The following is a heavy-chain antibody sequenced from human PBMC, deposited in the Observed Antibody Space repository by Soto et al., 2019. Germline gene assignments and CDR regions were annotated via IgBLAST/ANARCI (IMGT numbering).Heavy chain of an antibody. Sequence: QVQLVESGGGVVQPGKSLRLSCTASGYTFRTYGFHWVRQAPGKGLEWVALIWHDGSIKDYADSVKGRFTVSRDDSKSTLYLQMNSLRAEDTAVYSCARDPGVTNYYFDLWGQGTLVTVSS. CDR2: IWHDGSIK. D-gene: IGHD5-18*01. CDR1: GYTFRTYG. CDR3: ARDPGVTNYYFDL. V-gene: IGHV3-33*01. J-gene: IGHJ4*02.